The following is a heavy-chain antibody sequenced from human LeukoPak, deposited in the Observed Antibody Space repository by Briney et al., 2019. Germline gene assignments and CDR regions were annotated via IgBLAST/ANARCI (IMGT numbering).Heavy chain of an antibody. D-gene: IGHD6-13*01. V-gene: IGHV1-69*05. CDR1: GGTFSSYA. CDR3: ARAELYSSSWYNY. J-gene: IGHJ4*02. CDR2: IIPIFGTA. Sequence: SVKVSCKASGGTFSSYAISWVRQAPGQGLEWMGRIIPIFGTANYAQKLQGRVTITTDESTSTAYMELSSLRSEDTAVYYCARAELYSSSWYNYWGQGTLVTVSS.